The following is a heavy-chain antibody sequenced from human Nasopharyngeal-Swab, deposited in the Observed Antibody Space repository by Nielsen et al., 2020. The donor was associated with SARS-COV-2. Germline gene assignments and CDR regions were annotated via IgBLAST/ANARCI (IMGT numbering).Heavy chain of an antibody. CDR1: GYTFTSYY. CDR2: FDPEDGET. J-gene: IGHJ4*02. D-gene: IGHD6-13*01. CDR3: ATDRIAAAGDLDY. Sequence: ASVKVSCKASGYTFTSYYMHWVRQAPGKGLEWMGGFDPEDGETIYAQKFQGRVTMTEDTSTDTAYMELSSLRSEDTAVYYCATDRIAAAGDLDYWGQGTLVTVSS. V-gene: IGHV1-24*01.